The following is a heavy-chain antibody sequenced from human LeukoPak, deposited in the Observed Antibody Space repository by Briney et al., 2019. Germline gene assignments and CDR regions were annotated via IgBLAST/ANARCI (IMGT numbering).Heavy chain of an antibody. CDR3: AFLAAAGDYFDY. J-gene: IGHJ4*02. D-gene: IGHD6-13*01. CDR2: IYYSGST. V-gene: IGHV4-39*01. CDR1: GCSISSSSYY. Sequence: LSETLSLTCTVSGCSISSSSYYWGWIRQPPGKGLEWIGSIYYSGSTYYNPSLKSRVTISVDTSKNQFSLKLSSVTAADTAVYYCAFLAAAGDYFDYWGQGTLVTVSS.